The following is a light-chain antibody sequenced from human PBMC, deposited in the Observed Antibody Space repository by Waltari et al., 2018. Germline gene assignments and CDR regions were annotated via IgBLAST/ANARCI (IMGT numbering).Light chain of an antibody. V-gene: IGKV3-20*01. J-gene: IGKJ1*01. Sequence: EIVLTQSPCPLSLSPGERPTLSCRASQSVSSSYLAWYQQKPGQAPRLLIYGASSRATGIPDRFSGSGSGTDFTLTISRLEPEDFAVYYCQQYGSSPPGGTFGQGTKVEIK. CDR3: QQYGSSPPGGT. CDR1: QSVSSSY. CDR2: GAS.